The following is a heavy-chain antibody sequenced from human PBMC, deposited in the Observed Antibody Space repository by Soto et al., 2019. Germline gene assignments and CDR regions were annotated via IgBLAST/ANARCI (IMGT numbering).Heavy chain of an antibody. V-gene: IGHV4-34*01. CDR1: GGSFSGYY. J-gene: IGHJ6*03. CDR3: ARCSGYDSYYYYYMDV. Sequence: SETLSLTCAVYGGSFSGYYWSWIRQPPGKGLEWIGEINHSGSTSYNPSLKSRVTISVDTSKNQFSLKLSSVTAADTAVYYCARCSGYDSYYYYYMDVWGKGTTVTVSS. D-gene: IGHD5-12*01. CDR2: INHSGST.